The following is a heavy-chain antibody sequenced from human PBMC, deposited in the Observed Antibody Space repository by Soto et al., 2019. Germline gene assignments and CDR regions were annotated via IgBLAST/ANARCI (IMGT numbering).Heavy chain of an antibody. V-gene: IGHV3-66*01. J-gene: IGHJ4*02. CDR3: ARESSSGNSYFDY. CDR1: GFTVSSSN. CDR2: IYSGGST. Sequence: EVQLVESGGGLVQPGGSLRLSCAASGFTVSSSNMRWVRQARGEGLEWVSRIYSGGSTYYADSVRGRFTISRDNSKNTLFLQMNSVRAADPAMYYCARESSSGNSYFDYWGRGTLVAVSS. D-gene: IGHD1-26*01.